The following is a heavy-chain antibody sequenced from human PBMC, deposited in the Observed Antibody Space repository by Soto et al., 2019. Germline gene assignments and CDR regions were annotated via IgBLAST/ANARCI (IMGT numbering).Heavy chain of an antibody. V-gene: IGHV1-24*01. CDR2: FDPEDGET. CDR1: GYTLTELS. D-gene: IGHD2-21*02. J-gene: IGHJ5*02. Sequence: QVQLVQSGAEVKKPGASVKVSCKVSGYTLTELSMHWVRQAPGKGLEWMGGFDPEDGETIYAQKFQGRVTMTEDTSTDTAYMELSSLRSADTAVYYCATVAYCGGDCYFSYWFDPWGQGTLVTVSS. CDR3: ATVAYCGGDCYFSYWFDP.